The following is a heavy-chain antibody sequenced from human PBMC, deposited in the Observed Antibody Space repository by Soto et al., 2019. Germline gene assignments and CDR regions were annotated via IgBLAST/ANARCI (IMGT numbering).Heavy chain of an antibody. CDR1: GFTFSSYA. CDR2: ISYDGSNK. Sequence: PGGSLRLSCAASGFTFSSYAMHWVRQAPGKGLEWVAVISYDGSNKYYADSVKGRFTISRDNSKNTLYLQMNSLRAEDTAVYYCASQPYYDFWSGLDYWGQGTLVTVPS. D-gene: IGHD3-3*01. CDR3: ASQPYYDFWSGLDY. V-gene: IGHV3-30-3*01. J-gene: IGHJ4*02.